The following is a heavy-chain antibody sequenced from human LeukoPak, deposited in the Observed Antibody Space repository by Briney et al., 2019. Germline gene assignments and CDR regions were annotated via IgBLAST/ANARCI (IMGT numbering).Heavy chain of an antibody. V-gene: IGHV1-18*01. CDR3: ARDGQSYYNILTGNEDYYYGMDV. CDR2: ISAYNANT. D-gene: IGHD3-9*01. CDR1: GYTFISYG. Sequence: ASVKVSCKASGYTFISYGMSWVRQAPGQGLEWMGWISAYNANTNYAQKLQGRVTMTTDTSTSTAYMELRSLRSDDTAVYYCARDGQSYYNILTGNEDYYYGMDVWGQGTTVTVPS. J-gene: IGHJ6*02.